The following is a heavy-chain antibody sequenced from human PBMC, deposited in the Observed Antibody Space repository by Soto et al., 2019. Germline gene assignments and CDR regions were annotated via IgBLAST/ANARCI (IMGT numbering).Heavy chain of an antibody. CDR3: AKECCGGDCYQPEDY. CDR1: GFTFSSYA. D-gene: IGHD2-21*02. Sequence: EVQLLESGGGLVQPGGSLRLSCAASGFTFSSYAMSWVRQAPGKGLEWVSAISGSGGSTYYADSVKGRFTISRDNSKNTLYLQIHSLRAEDTAVYYCAKECCGGDCYQPEDYWGQGTLVTVSS. CDR2: ISGSGGST. V-gene: IGHV3-23*01. J-gene: IGHJ4*02.